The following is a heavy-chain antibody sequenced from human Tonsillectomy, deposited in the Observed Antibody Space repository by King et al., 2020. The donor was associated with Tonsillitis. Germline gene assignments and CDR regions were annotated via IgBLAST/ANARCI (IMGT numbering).Heavy chain of an antibody. J-gene: IGHJ6*02. CDR2: TYYRSKWYN. Sequence: VQLQQSGPGLVKPSQTLSLTCAISGDSVSSNRAAWNWIRQSPSRGLEWLGRTYYRSKWYNDYAVSVKSRITINPDTSKNQFSLQLNSVTPEDTAVYYCARGNIIAAAGIYYYGLDVCGQGTTVIVSS. D-gene: IGHD6-13*01. CDR3: ARGNIIAAAGIYYYGLDV. CDR1: GDSVSSNRAA. V-gene: IGHV6-1*01.